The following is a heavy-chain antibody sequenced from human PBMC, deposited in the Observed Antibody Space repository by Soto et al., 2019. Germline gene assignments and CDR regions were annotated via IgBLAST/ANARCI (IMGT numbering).Heavy chain of an antibody. V-gene: IGHV1-18*04. CDR1: GYTFTSYG. D-gene: IGHD1-7*01. Sequence: QVQLVQSGAEVKKPGASVKVSCKASGYTFTSYGISWVRQAPGQGLEWMGWISAYNGNTNYAQKFQGRVTMTRDTSISTAYMELSRLRSDDTAVYYCARARVTGTTLFEDWFDPWGQGTLVTVSS. CDR2: ISAYNGNT. CDR3: ARARVTGTTLFEDWFDP. J-gene: IGHJ5*02.